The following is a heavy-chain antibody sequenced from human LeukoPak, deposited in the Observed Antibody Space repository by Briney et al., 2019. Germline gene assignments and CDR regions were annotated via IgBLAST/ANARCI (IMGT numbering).Heavy chain of an antibody. J-gene: IGHJ6*03. CDR3: ARVTVRVRRFIYYYYMDV. V-gene: IGHV4-34*01. CDR1: GGSFSGYY. D-gene: IGHD3-3*01. CDR2: INHSGST. Sequence: SETLSLTCAVYGGSFSGYYWSWIRQPPGKGLEWIGEINHSGSTNYNPSLKSRVTISVDTSKNQFSLKLSSVTAADTAVYYCARVTVRVRRFIYYYYMDVWGKGTTVTVSS.